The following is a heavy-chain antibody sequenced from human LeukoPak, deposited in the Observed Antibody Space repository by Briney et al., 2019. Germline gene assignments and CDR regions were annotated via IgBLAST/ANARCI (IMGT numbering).Heavy chain of an antibody. J-gene: IGHJ4*02. Sequence: HGASLQISCKGSGYIFTSYWIGWVRQLPGKGLEWMGIIYPGDSDTRYSSSFQGQVTISANKSISTAYLQWSSLKASDTAMYYCARAGIVGATSFDYWGQGTLVTVSS. V-gene: IGHV5-51*01. CDR1: GYIFTSYW. CDR2: IYPGDSDT. D-gene: IGHD1-26*01. CDR3: ARAGIVGATSFDY.